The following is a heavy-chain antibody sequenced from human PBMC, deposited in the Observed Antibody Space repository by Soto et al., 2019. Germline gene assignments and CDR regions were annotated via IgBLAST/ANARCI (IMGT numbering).Heavy chain of an antibody. CDR1: GGSISSYY. D-gene: IGHD2-15*01. CDR3: ARATRRGGGFKY. J-gene: IGHJ4*02. V-gene: IGHV4-59*01. Sequence: QVQLQESGPGLVKPSETLSLTCTVSGGSISSYYWSWIRQPPGKGLEWIGYIYHRGTTNYSPSLKIRVTISADMSKNQFSLKLSSVTAADTAVYYCARATRRGGGFKYCGKGTLVSVSS. CDR2: IYHRGTT.